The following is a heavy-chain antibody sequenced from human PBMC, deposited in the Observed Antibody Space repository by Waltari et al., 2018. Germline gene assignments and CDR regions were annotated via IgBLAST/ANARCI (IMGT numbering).Heavy chain of an antibody. V-gene: IGHV4-34*01. D-gene: IGHD6-13*01. J-gene: IGHJ6*03. CDR3: ARGRAAGPGGYYYYMDV. CDR1: GGSFSGYY. Sequence: QVQLQQWGAGLLKPSETLSLTCAVYGGSFSGYYWSWIRQHPGKGLEWIGEINHSGSTNYNPSLKSRVTISVDTSKNQFSLKLSSVTAADTAVYYCARGRAAGPGGYYYYMDVWGKGTTVTVSS. CDR2: INHSGST.